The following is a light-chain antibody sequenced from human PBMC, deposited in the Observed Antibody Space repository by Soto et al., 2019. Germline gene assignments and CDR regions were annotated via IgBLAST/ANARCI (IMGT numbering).Light chain of an antibody. CDR1: SSDVGRYNL. V-gene: IGLV2-23*01. CDR2: EGS. J-gene: IGLJ1*01. CDR3: CSYAGSRV. Sequence: QSVLTQPASVSGSPGQSITISCTGTSSDVGRYNLVSWYQQHPGKAPKLMIYEGSKRPSGVSNRFSGSKSGNTASLTISGLQAEDAADYYCCSYAGSRVFGNGTKLTVL.